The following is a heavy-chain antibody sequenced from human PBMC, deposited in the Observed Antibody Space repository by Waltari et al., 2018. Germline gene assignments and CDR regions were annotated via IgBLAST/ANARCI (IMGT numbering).Heavy chain of an antibody. J-gene: IGHJ4*02. CDR1: GFTFGNFW. V-gene: IGHV3-7*01. CDR2: IKEDGSER. Sequence: EVQLVESGGGLVQPGGSLRLSCAASGFTFGNFWMDWVRQAPGKGLEWVANIKEDGSERHYIDSVKGRFTISRDNAKNLLYLEMNSLRAGDTAVYYCSVSLNSWGQGTLVTVSS. CDR3: SVSLNS.